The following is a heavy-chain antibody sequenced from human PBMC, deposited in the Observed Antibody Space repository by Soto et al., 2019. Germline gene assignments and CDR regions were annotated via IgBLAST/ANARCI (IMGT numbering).Heavy chain of an antibody. V-gene: IGHV1-18*04. CDR3: AIAPLSSSAAWFSVY. J-gene: IGHJ4*02. Sequence: QVQLVQSGAEVKKPGASVRVSCKASGYTFSSYGINWVRQAPGQGPEWMGWVSPKNGNTNYAQKLQGRDTMTTDTSTSTAYRVLKSLRYDDTALYFCAIAPLSSSAAWFSVYCGQGTLFTVSS. D-gene: IGHD6-6*01. CDR2: VSPKNGNT. CDR1: GYTFSSYG.